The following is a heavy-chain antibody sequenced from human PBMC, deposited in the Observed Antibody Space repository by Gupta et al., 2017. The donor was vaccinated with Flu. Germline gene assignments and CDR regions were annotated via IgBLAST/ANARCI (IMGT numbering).Heavy chain of an antibody. J-gene: IGHJ6*02. D-gene: IGHD3-10*01. CDR3: ARXHDSGTNLLYYYHYAMDV. V-gene: IGHV1-69*01. CDR1: GGTFSSYV. CDR2: IINIFGRT. Sequence: QVQLVQSGAEVKKPGSSVKVSCKASGGTFSSYVISWVRQAPGQGLEWLGGIINIFGRTNFAQKFQGRVTITADESTSTAYMELSGLRSEDXAXYFCARXHDSGTNLLYYYHYAMDVWGQGTTVTVSS.